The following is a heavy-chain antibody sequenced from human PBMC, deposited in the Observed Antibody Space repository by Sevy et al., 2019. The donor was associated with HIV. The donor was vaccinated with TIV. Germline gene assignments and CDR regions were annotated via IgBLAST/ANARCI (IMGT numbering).Heavy chain of an antibody. Sequence: GGSLSLSCAASGFTFSGSDMHWVRQVKGKGLEWISSIGTLADTFYADSVKGRFTISRDNAQSYLYLHMSSLKVGDTALYFCVRGLQTHCDRTACPLDYWGQGTLVTVSS. J-gene: IGHJ4*02. CDR3: VRGLQTHCDRTACPLDY. CDR1: GFTFSGSD. CDR2: IGTLADT. D-gene: IGHD2-21*01. V-gene: IGHV3-13*01.